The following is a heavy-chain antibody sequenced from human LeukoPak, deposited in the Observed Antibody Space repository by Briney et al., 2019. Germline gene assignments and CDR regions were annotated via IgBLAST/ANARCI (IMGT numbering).Heavy chain of an antibody. CDR3: AREGMATEGGWFDP. CDR2: INPHSGGT. V-gene: IGHV1-2*02. D-gene: IGHD5-24*01. J-gene: IGHJ5*02. Sequence: ASVKVSCKASGYTFTGYYIHWVRQAPGQGLEWMGWINPHSGGTNYAQKFQGGVTMTRDTSITTAYMELSSLRSDDTAVYYCAREGMATEGGWFDPWGQGTLVTVSS. CDR1: GYTFTGYY.